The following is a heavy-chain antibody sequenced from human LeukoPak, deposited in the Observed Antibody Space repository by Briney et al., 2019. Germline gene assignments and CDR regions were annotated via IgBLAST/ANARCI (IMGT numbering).Heavy chain of an antibody. CDR2: IYYSGST. J-gene: IGHJ4*02. CDR3: ASDSEPKYCGGDCYSSGLDY. D-gene: IGHD2-21*02. CDR1: GGSISSGDYY. V-gene: IGHV4-30-4*01. Sequence: SQTLSLTCTVSGGSISSGDYYWSWIRQPPGKGLEWIGYIYYSGSTYYNPSLKSRVTISVDTSKNQFSLKLSSVTAADTAVYYCASDSEPKYCGGDCYSSGLDYWGQGTLVTVSS.